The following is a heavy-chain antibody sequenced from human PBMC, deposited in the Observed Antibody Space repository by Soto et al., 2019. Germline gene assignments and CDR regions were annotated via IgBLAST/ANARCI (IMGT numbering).Heavy chain of an antibody. D-gene: IGHD3-22*01. CDR3: AKDLGSSGYSAPYYFDY. CDR1: GFTFSSYA. V-gene: IGHV3-23*01. CDR2: ISGSGGST. J-gene: IGHJ4*02. Sequence: EVQLLESGGGLVQPGGSLRLSCAASGFTFSSYAMSWVRQAPGKGLEWVSAISGSGGSTYYADSVKGRFTISRDNSKNTLYLQMNSLRAEDTAVYYCAKDLGSSGYSAPYYFDYWGQGTLVTVSS.